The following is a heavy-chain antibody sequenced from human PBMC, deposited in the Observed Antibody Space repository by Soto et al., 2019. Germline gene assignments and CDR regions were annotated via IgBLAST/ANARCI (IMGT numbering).Heavy chain of an antibody. Sequence: QVQLQESGPGLVKPSQTLSLTCTVSGGSISSGDYYWSWIRQPPGKGLEWIGYIYYSGSTYYNPSLVLRFTITVDKSKNQFSLKLSSVTAADTAVYYCARYLYGPKLYLGEPGYYFDYWGQGTLVTVSS. CDR1: GGSISSGDYY. CDR2: IYYSGST. V-gene: IGHV4-30-4*01. CDR3: ARYLYGPKLYLGEPGYYFDY. J-gene: IGHJ4*02. D-gene: IGHD2-8*01.